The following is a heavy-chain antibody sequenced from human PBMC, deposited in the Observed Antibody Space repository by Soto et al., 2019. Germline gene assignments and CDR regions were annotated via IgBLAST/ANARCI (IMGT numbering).Heavy chain of an antibody. CDR3: ARAVYSSSWYPILSYYYYGMAV. CDR1: GFTFSSYG. V-gene: IGHV3-33*01. CDR2: IWYDGSNK. D-gene: IGHD6-13*01. Sequence: PGGSLRLSCAASGFTFSSYGMHWVRQAPGKGLEWVAVIWYDGSNKYYADSVKGRFTISRDNSKNTLYLQMNSLRAEDTAVYYCARAVYSSSWYPILSYYYYGMAVWGQGTTVTVSS. J-gene: IGHJ6*02.